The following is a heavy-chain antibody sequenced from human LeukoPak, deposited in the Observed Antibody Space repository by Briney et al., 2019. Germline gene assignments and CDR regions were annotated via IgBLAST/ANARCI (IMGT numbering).Heavy chain of an antibody. V-gene: IGHV3-48*02. CDR3: VRDPDALDF. Sequence: GGSLRLSCAASGFTFSSYSMNWVRQAPGKGLEWVAYIRSSGSPIYYADSVKGRFTISRDNAKNSLYLQMNSLRDEDTAVYYCVRDPDALDFWGQGTPVIVSS. CDR1: GFTFSSYS. J-gene: IGHJ4*02. CDR2: IRSSGSPI.